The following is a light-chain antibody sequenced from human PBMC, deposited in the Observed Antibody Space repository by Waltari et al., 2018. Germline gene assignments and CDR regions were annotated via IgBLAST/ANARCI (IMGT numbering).Light chain of an antibody. V-gene: IGLV2-23*01. CDR2: EGT. CDR3: CSYVSNTYV. J-gene: IGLJ1*01. CDR1: TTDSWTYNL. Sequence: QSALTQPASVSGSPGQSITISCTGTTTDSWTYNLVSWYQQHPGKAPKLIIFEGTKRPSGVSNRFVASKSGNTASPTISGLQADDEADYHCCSYVSNTYVFGTGTKVTVL.